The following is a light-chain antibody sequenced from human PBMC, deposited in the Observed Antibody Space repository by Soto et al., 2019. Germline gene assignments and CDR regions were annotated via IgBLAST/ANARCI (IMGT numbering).Light chain of an antibody. Sequence: EIVLTQSPATLSLSPGERATLSCRASQSVSSYLAWYQQKPGQAPRLLLYDASTRATSIPARFSGSGSGTDFTLTISSLEPDDFAVYYCQKRSNWPPTFGGGTKVEIK. CDR2: DAS. CDR3: QKRSNWPPT. V-gene: IGKV3-11*01. CDR1: QSVSSY. J-gene: IGKJ4*01.